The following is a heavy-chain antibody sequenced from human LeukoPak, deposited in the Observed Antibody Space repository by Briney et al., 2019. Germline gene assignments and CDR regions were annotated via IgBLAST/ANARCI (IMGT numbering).Heavy chain of an antibody. V-gene: IGHV1-69*13. CDR3: ARVVLKCSSTSCYYYYGMDV. CDR2: IIPIFGTA. CDR1: GGTFSSYA. J-gene: IGHJ6*02. Sequence: GASVKVSCKASGGTFSSYAISWVRQAPGQGLEWMGGIIPIFGTANYAQKFQGRVTITADESTSTAYVELSSLRSEDTAVYYCARVVLKCSSTSCYYYYGMDVWGQGTTVTVSS. D-gene: IGHD2-2*01.